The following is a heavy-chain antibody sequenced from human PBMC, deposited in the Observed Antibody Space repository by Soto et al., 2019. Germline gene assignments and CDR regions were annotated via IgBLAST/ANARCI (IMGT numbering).Heavy chain of an antibody. Sequence: SETLSLTCTVSGGSISSSSYYWGWIRQPPGKGLEWIGSIYYSGNTYYSPSLKSRVTISVDTSKNQFSLKLSSVTAADTAVYYCARHQAAGGHGDYVDYWGQGTLVTVSS. J-gene: IGHJ4*02. CDR2: IYYSGNT. D-gene: IGHD6-13*01. CDR3: ARHQAAGGHGDYVDY. CDR1: GGSISSSSYY. V-gene: IGHV4-39*01.